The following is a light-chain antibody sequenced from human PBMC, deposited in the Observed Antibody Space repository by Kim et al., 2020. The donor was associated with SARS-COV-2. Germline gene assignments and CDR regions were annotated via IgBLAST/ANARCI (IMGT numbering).Light chain of an antibody. CDR1: NIGSKS. Sequence: APEKTGRISCGGNNIGSKSGQWYQQKLGRAPVLVVYDDSDRPSGSPERFSGSNSGNTATLTISRVEAGDEADYYCQVWDSSSDHVVFGGGTELTVL. V-gene: IGLV3-21*03. J-gene: IGLJ2*01. CDR3: QVWDSSSDHVV. CDR2: DDS.